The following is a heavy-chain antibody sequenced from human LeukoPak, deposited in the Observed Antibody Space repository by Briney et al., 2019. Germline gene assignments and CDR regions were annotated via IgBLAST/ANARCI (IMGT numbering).Heavy chain of an antibody. V-gene: IGHV3-21*01. CDR2: ISSCKSNT. D-gene: IGHD3-3*01. J-gene: IGHJ4*02. Sequence: GGSLRLSCAASGFAFSSYSMNWVRQAPGQGLEWVSSISSCKSNTNYADTVQGRFTISRDNAKNSLYLQMNSLRAEDTVVYYCAGHYDLWNGYFGGLDYWGQGTLVTVSS. CDR3: AGHYDLWNGYFGGLDY. CDR1: GFAFSSYS.